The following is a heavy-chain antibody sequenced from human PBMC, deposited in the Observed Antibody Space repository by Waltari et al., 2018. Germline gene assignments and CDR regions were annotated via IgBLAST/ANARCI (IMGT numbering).Heavy chain of an antibody. CDR3: ARGDSYTP. V-gene: IGHV5-10-1*03. CDR1: GYSVTSYW. J-gene: IGHJ5*02. D-gene: IGHD2-21*02. CDR2: IVPSDSYT. Sequence: EVQLVQSGAEGKKPGEPLRISCQASGYSVTSYWINWVRQMPGKGLEWMGRIVPSDSYTNYSPSFQGHVTISADKSISTVYLQWSSLKASDTAMYYCARGDSYTPWGGGTLVTVSS.